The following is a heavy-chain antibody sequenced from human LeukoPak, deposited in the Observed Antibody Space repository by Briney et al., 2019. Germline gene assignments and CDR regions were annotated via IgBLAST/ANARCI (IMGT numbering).Heavy chain of an antibody. CDR2: ISSSSSYI. V-gene: IGHV3-21*01. CDR3: ARDPGYSYGFDI. J-gene: IGHJ3*02. Sequence: PGGSLRLSCAASGFTFSSFSMNWVRQAPGKGLEWVSSISSSSSYIYYADSVKGRFTISRDNAKNSLYLQMNSLRAEDTAVYYCARDPGYSYGFDIWGQGTMVTVSS. CDR1: GFTFSSFS. D-gene: IGHD5-18*01.